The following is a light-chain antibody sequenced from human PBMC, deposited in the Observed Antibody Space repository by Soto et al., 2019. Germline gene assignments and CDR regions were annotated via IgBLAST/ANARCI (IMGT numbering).Light chain of an antibody. V-gene: IGKV3-20*01. CDR1: QSVGKRC. Sequence: EIVLTQSPGTLSLSPGERATLSCRASQSVGKRCLGWYQQKPGQAPRLLIYGASNRGTGIPDRFSGSGSGTDFTLTISRLEPEDFAVYYCQQYGSSGTFGQGTKVDIK. CDR2: GAS. J-gene: IGKJ1*01. CDR3: QQYGSSGT.